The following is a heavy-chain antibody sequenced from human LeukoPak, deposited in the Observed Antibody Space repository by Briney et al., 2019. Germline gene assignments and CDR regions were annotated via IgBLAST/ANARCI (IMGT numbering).Heavy chain of an antibody. Sequence: SETLSLTCTVSGGSISSYYWSWIRQPPGKGLEWIGYTYYSGSTNYNPSLKSRVTISVDTSKNQFSLKLSSVTAADTAVYYCARHGIAAAGPPNWFDPWGQGTLVTVSS. D-gene: IGHD6-13*01. CDR2: TYYSGST. CDR1: GGSISSYY. J-gene: IGHJ5*02. V-gene: IGHV4-59*08. CDR3: ARHGIAAAGPPNWFDP.